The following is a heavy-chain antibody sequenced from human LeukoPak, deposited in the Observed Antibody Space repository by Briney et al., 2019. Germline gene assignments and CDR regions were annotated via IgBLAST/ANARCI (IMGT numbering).Heavy chain of an antibody. D-gene: IGHD3-9*01. CDR3: AKASTPLRYFDWFRNWFDP. V-gene: IGHV3-9*01. J-gene: IGHJ5*02. CDR2: ISWNSGSI. CDR1: GFTFDDYA. Sequence: GRSLRLSCAASGFTFDDYAMHWVRQAPGKGLEWVSGISWNSGSIGYADSVKGRFTISRDNSKNTLYLQMNSLRAEDTAVYYCAKASTPLRYFDWFRNWFDPWGQGTLVTVSS.